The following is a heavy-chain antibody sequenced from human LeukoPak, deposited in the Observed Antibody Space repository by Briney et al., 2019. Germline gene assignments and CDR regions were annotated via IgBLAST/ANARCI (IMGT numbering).Heavy chain of an antibody. CDR2: IRGGGGHT. V-gene: IGHV3-23*01. Sequence: GGSLRLSCAASGFTFNNYAMNWVRQAPGKGLEWLSYIRGGGGHTRYSDSVKGRFTISRDNSKNMLYLQMYSLRAEDTAIYYCAKCSASYYNGAFDIWGRGTMVTVSS. CDR1: GFTFNNYA. D-gene: IGHD3-10*02. CDR3: AKCSASYYNGAFDI. J-gene: IGHJ3*02.